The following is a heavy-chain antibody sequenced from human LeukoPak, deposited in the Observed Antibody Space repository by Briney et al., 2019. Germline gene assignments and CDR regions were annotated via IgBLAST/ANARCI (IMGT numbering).Heavy chain of an antibody. V-gene: IGHV4-34*01. Sequence: PSETLSLTCAVYGGSFSGYYWSWIRQPPGKGLEWIGEINHSGSTNYNPSLKSRVTISVDTSKNQFSLKLSSVTAADKAVYYCARLRRPSGWYSWGQGTLVTVSS. CDR2: INHSGST. D-gene: IGHD6-19*01. CDR1: GGSFSGYY. J-gene: IGHJ4*02. CDR3: ARLRRPSGWYS.